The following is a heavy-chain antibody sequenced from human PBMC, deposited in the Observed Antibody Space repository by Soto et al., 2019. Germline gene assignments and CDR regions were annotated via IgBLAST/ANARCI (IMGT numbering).Heavy chain of an antibody. CDR3: ARGGARWPGYFDS. D-gene: IGHD2-15*01. V-gene: IGHV4-30-4*08. J-gene: IGHJ4*02. CDR2: IYYSGSS. CDR1: GGSISGDYY. Sequence: SETLSLTCSVSGGSISGDYYWSWIRQSPEKGLEWIGYIYYSGSSYSNPALQSRLSMSLDTSKNQFSLKRRSVTAADTAVYDCARGGARWPGYFDSWGQGALVTVSS.